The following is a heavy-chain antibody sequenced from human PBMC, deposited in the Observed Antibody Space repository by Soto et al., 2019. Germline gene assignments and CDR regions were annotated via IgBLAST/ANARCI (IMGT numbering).Heavy chain of an antibody. D-gene: IGHD3-10*01. CDR1: GGSISSGGYS. CDR2: IYHSGST. CDR3: ARLIWFGELFNWFDP. V-gene: IGHV4-30-2*01. J-gene: IGHJ5*02. Sequence: SETLSLTCAVSGGSISSGGYSWILIRQPPGKGLEWIGYIYHSGSTYYNPSLKSRVTISVDRSKNQFSLKLSSVTAADTAVYYCARLIWFGELFNWFDPWGQGTLVTAPQ.